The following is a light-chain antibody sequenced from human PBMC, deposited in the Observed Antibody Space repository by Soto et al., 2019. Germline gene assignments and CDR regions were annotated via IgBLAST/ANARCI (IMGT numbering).Light chain of an antibody. CDR2: QDT. J-gene: IGLJ2*01. V-gene: IGLV3-1*01. CDR3: QAWDSSIAHVV. CDR1: KLGDKH. Sequence: SSELTQPPSVSVSPGQTASITCSGDKLGDKHACWYQQKPGQSPVLVIYQDTKRASGIPERFSGSNSGNTATLTISGTQTMDEADYYCQAWDSSIAHVVFGGGTKVTVL.